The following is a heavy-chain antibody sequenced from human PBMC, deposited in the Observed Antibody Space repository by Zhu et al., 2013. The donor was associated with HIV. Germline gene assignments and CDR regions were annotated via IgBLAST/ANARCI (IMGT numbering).Heavy chain of an antibody. V-gene: IGHV3-48*04. CDR2: MSSGSRTI. D-gene: IGHD6-19*01. J-gene: IGHJ4*02. Sequence: EVQLVESGGGLVQPGGSLRLSCAASGFTFSSYSMNWVRQAPGKGLEWVSYMSSGSRTIYYADSVKGRFTISRDNAKNSLYLQMNSLRPEDTAVYHCAKSGHRSIAVAGTFDYWGQGTLVTVSS. CDR1: GFTFSSYS. CDR3: AKSGHRSIAVAGTFDY.